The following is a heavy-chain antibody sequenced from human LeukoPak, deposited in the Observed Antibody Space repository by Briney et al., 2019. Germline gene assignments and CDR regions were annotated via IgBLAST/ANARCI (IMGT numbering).Heavy chain of an antibody. D-gene: IGHD3-10*01. CDR2: INHSGST. CDR3: VRGYGSGSYYNKRYYYYYYMDV. J-gene: IGHJ6*03. V-gene: IGHV4-34*01. Sequence: SETLSLTCAVYGGSFSGYYWSWIRQPPGKGLEWIGEINHSGSTNYNPSLKSRVSISVDTSKNQFSLKLSSVTAADTAVYYCVRGYGSGSYYNKRYYYYYYMDVWGKGTTVTVSS. CDR1: GGSFSGYY.